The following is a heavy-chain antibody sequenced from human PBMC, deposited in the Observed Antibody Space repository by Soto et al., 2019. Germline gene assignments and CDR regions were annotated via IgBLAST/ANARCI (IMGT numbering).Heavy chain of an antibody. J-gene: IGHJ4*02. CDR1: GGSFSGYY. CDR3: ARRYGGNFDY. V-gene: IGHV4-59*01. CDR2: IYYSGST. Sequence: SETLSLTCAVYGGSFSGYYWSWIRQPPGKGLEWIGYIYYSGSTNYNPSLKSRVTISVDTSKNQFSLKLTSVTAADTAVYYCARRYGGNFDYWGQGTLVTVSS. D-gene: IGHD1-26*01.